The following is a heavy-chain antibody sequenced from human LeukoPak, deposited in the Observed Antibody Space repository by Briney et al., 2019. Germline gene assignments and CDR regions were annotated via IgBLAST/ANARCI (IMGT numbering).Heavy chain of an antibody. CDR2: ISSSSSYI. D-gene: IGHD3-22*01. Sequence: GGSLRLSCAASGFTFSSYSMNWVRQAPGKGLEWVSSISSSSSYIYYADSVKGRFTISRDNAKNSLYLQMNSLRAEDTAVYYCARDLLPLDDSSGYYYAFDYWGQGTLVTVSS. CDR1: GFTFSSYS. V-gene: IGHV3-21*01. CDR3: ARDLLPLDDSSGYYYAFDY. J-gene: IGHJ4*02.